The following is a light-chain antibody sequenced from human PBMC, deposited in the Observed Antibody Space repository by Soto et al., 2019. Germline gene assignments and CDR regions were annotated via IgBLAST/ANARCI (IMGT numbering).Light chain of an antibody. V-gene: IGKV1-12*01. CDR3: QQSNSFPLS. CDR1: RGISSX. J-gene: IGKJ4*01. Sequence: DIQMTQSPSYVSASVGDRVIITCRASRGISSXLAWYQQRPGKAPNLLIYGASTLQTGVPSRFSGSGSGTDFTLTITNLQPEDFATYYCQQSNSFPLSFGGGTKVEIK. CDR2: GAS.